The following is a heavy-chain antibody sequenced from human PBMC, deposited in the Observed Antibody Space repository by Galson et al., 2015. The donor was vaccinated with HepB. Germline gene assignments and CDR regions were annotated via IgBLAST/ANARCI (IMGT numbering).Heavy chain of an antibody. CDR3: APTCSTDNCFFNWFDP. V-gene: IGHV2-5*02. CDR1: GFSLSTNGVG. Sequence: PALVKPTQTLTLTCTFTGFSLSTNGVGVGWIRQPPGKALEWLALIYWDGDKRYSPSLKTRLSITKDTSKNQVVLTMTNVDPVDTATYYCAPTCSTDNCFFNWFDPWGQGILVTVSS. J-gene: IGHJ5*02. D-gene: IGHD1-1*01. CDR2: IYWDGDK.